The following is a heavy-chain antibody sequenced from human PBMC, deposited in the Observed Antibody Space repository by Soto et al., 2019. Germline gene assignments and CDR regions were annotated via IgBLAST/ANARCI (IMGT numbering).Heavy chain of an antibody. CDR3: ARGPPSSGRAYNY. V-gene: IGHV4-34*01. CDR1: GGSFSGYY. D-gene: IGHD6-19*01. CDR2: INHSGST. Sequence: SETLSLTCAVYGGSFSGYYWSWIRQPPGKGLEWIGEINHSGSTNYNPSLKSRVTISVDTSKNQFSLKLSSVTAADTAVYYCARGPPSSGRAYNYWGQGTLVTVSS. J-gene: IGHJ4*02.